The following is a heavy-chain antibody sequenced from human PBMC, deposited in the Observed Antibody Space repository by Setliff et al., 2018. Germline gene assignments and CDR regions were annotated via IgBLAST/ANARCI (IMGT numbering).Heavy chain of an antibody. CDR3: ARDPNGDCVGSSDP. V-gene: IGHV3-23*01. Sequence: PGGSLRLSCVASTFTFTKYAVTWVRQAPGKGLEWVSSIHVGGGTTYYADSVQGRFTISRDNSRNTLYLQMNSLRAEDTASYYCARDPNGDCVGSSDPWGQGILVTVSS. CDR1: TFTFTKYA. J-gene: IGHJ5*02. CDR2: IHVGGGTT. D-gene: IGHD2-21*02.